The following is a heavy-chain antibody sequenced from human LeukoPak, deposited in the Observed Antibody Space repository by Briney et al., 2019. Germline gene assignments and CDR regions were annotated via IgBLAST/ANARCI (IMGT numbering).Heavy chain of an antibody. J-gene: IGHJ4*02. D-gene: IGHD1-26*01. CDR3: ARALVGAATLSY. CDR2: IYPGDSDT. CDR1: GYIFTTYW. Sequence: GESLKISFKGSGYIFTTYWIAWVRQMPGKGLDWMGVIYPGDSDTRYSPSFQGQVNLSADKSISPAYLQWSSLKASDTAIYYCARALVGAATLSYWGQGTLVTVSS. V-gene: IGHV5-51*01.